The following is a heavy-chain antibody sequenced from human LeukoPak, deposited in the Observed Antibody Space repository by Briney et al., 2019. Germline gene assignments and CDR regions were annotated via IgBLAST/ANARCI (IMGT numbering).Heavy chain of an antibody. D-gene: IGHD6-13*01. CDR2: IIPIFGTA. V-gene: IGHV1-69*05. Sequence: ASVKVSCKASGGTFSSYAISWVRQAPGQGLEWMGGIIPIFGTANYAQKFQGRVTITTDESTSTAYMELSSLRSEDTALYYCAREGGSSSWYDYWGQGTLVTVSS. CDR3: AREGGSSSWYDY. J-gene: IGHJ4*02. CDR1: GGTFSSYA.